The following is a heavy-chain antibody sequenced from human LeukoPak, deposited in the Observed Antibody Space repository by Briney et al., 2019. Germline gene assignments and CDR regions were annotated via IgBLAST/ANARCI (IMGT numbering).Heavy chain of an antibody. CDR1: GGSISSSNW. V-gene: IGHV4-4*02. D-gene: IGHD3-22*01. CDR3: ARTLYDSSGLYY. J-gene: IGHJ4*02. Sequence: SETLSLTCAVSGGSISSSNWWSWVRQPPGKGLEWIGEIYHSGSTNYNPSLKSRVTISVDKSKIQFSLKLSSVTAADTAVYYCARTLYDSSGLYYWGQGTLVTVSS. CDR2: IYHSGST.